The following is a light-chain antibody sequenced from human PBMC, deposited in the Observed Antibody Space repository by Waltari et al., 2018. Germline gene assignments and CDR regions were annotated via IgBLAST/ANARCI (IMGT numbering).Light chain of an antibody. V-gene: IGKV3-20*01. CDR2: GAS. Sequence: EIVLTQSPGTLSLSPGERATLSCWASQSVSRALVWYQQKPGQAPRLLIYGASTRAPGIPDRFSVSGSGTDFSLTINRLEPEDFAVYYCQHYVRLPATFGQGTKVEI. J-gene: IGKJ1*01. CDR3: QHYVRLPAT. CDR1: QSVSRA.